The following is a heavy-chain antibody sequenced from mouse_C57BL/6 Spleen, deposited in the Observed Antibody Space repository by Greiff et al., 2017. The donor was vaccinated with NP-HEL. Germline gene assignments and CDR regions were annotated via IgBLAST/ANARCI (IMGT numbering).Heavy chain of an antibody. CDR2: IYPSDSET. Sequence: QVQLQQPGAELVRPGSSVKLSCKASGYTFTSYWMDWVKQRPGQGLEWIGNIYPSDSETHYNQKFKDKATLTVDKSSSTAYMQLSSLTSEESAVYFYSRSGDGGFAYWGQGTLVTVSA. CDR3: SRSGDGGFAY. CDR1: GYTFTSYW. V-gene: IGHV1-61*01. D-gene: IGHD3-1*01. J-gene: IGHJ3*01.